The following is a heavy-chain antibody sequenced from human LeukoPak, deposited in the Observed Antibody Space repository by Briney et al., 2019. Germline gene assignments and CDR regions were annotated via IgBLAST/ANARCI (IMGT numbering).Heavy chain of an antibody. J-gene: IGHJ1*01. D-gene: IGHD3-22*01. CDR2: ISSSSSTI. CDR3: ARQPVANYYDSSGYAEYFQH. V-gene: IGHV3-48*02. Sequence: GGSLRLSCAASGFTFDDYGMSWVRQAPGKGLEWVSYISSSSSTIYYADSVKGRFTISRDNAKNSLYLQMNSLRDEDTAVYYCARQPVANYYDSSGYAEYFQHWGQGTLVTVSS. CDR1: GFTFDDYG.